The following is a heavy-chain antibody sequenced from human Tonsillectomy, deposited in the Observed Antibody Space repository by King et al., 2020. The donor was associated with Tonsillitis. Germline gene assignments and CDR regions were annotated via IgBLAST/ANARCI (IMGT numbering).Heavy chain of an antibody. CDR2: IYPGDSDT. CDR3: ARRGYYYDSGSYYSFDY. CDR1: GYSFTNYW. Sequence: QLVQSGAEVKKPGESLKISCKGSGYSFTNYWIVWVRQMPGKGLECMGIIYPGDSDTRYSPSFQGQVTISADKSISIAYLQWSSLKASDTAMYYCARRGYYYDSGSYYSFDYWGQGTLVSVSS. V-gene: IGHV5-51*01. J-gene: IGHJ4*02. D-gene: IGHD3-10*01.